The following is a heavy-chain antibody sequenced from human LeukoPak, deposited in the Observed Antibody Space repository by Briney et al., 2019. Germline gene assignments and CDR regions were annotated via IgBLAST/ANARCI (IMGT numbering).Heavy chain of an antibody. Sequence: SETLSLTCTVSGGSISSYYWSWIRQPPGKGLEWIGYIYYSGSTNYNPSLKSRVTISVDTSKNQFSLKLSSVTAADTAVYYCARAGSDYDFWSGYRLDFDYWGQGTLVTVSS. V-gene: IGHV4-59*01. CDR1: GGSISSYY. D-gene: IGHD3-3*01. J-gene: IGHJ4*02. CDR2: IYYSGST. CDR3: ARAGSDYDFWSGYRLDFDY.